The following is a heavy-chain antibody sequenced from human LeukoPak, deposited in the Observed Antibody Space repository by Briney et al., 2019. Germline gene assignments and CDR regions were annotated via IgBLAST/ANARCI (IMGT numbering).Heavy chain of an antibody. CDR3: ARDVYGDYAIDY. CDR1: GFTFSSYA. V-gene: IGHV3-30*04. CDR2: ISYDESNE. D-gene: IGHD4-17*01. Sequence: GGSLRLSCAASGFTFSSYAMHWVRQASGKGLEWVAVISYDESNEFYVDSVRGRFTISRDNAKNILYLQMNSLRAEDTAVYYCARDVYGDYAIDYWGQGTLVTVSS. J-gene: IGHJ4*02.